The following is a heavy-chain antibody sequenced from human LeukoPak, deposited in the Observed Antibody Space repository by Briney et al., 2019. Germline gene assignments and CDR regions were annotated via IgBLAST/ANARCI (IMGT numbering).Heavy chain of an antibody. CDR3: ARGAPEYSSSWYAMAEKYYYYYYGMDV. J-gene: IGHJ6*02. CDR1: GFTFSDYY. V-gene: IGHV3-11*01. Sequence: PGGSLRLCCAASGFTFSDYYMSWIRQAPGKGLEWVSYISSSGSTIYYADSVKGRFTISRDNAKNSLYLQMTSLRAEDTAVYYCARGAPEYSSSWYAMAEKYYYYYYGMDVWGQGTTVTVSS. CDR2: ISSSGSTI. D-gene: IGHD6-13*01.